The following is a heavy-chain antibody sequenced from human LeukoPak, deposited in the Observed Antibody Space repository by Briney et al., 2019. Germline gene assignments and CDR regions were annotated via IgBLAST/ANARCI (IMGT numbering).Heavy chain of an antibody. CDR2: ISSSSSYI. V-gene: IGHV3-21*01. CDR1: GFTFSSYS. J-gene: IGHJ4*02. Sequence: PGGSLRLSCAASGFTFSSYSMNWVRQAPGKGLEWVSSISSSSSYIYYADSVKGRFTISRDNAKHSLYLQMNSLRAEDTAVYYCARDPQTGSGRHTYDDYWGQGTLVTVSS. CDR3: ARDPQTGSGRHTYDDY. D-gene: IGHD3-10*01.